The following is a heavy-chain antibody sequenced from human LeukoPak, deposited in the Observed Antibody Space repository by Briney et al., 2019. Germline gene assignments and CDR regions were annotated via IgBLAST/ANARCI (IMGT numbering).Heavy chain of an antibody. CDR3: ARERLYYYYYYMDV. Sequence: PSETLSLTCAVYGGSFSGYYWSWIRQPPGKGLEWIGEINHSGSTNYNPSLKSRVTISVDTSKNQFSLKLSSVTAADTAVYYCARERLYYYYYYMDVWGKGTTVTVSS. CDR2: INHSGST. V-gene: IGHV4-34*01. CDR1: GGSFSGYY. J-gene: IGHJ6*03.